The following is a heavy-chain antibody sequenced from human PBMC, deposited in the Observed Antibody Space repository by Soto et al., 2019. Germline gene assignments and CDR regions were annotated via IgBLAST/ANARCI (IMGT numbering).Heavy chain of an antibody. J-gene: IGHJ6*02. V-gene: IGHV3-73*01. CDR3: TRLAYCGGDCYSADYYYGMDV. CDR1: GFTFSGSA. D-gene: IGHD2-21*02. Sequence: GGSLRLSCAASGFTFSGSAMHWVRQASGKGLEWVGRIRSKANSYATAYAASVKGRFTISRDDSKNTAYLQMNSLKTEDTAVYYCTRLAYCGGDCYSADYYYGMDVWGQGTTVTVSS. CDR2: IRSKANSYAT.